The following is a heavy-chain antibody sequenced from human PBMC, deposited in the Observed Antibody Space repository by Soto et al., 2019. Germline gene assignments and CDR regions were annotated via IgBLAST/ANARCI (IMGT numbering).Heavy chain of an antibody. J-gene: IGHJ4*02. CDR2: INHSGST. V-gene: IGHV4-34*01. CDR1: GGSFSGYY. D-gene: IGHD6-6*01. Sequence: PSETLSLTCAVYGGSFSGYYWSWIRQPPGKGLEWIGEINHSGSTNYNPSLKSRVTISVDTSKNQFSLKLRSVTAADTAVYYCARGRQAARSHFNYWGQGTRVTVSS. CDR3: ARGRQAARSHFNY.